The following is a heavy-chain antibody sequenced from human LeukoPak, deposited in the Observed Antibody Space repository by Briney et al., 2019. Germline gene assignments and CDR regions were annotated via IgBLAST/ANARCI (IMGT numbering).Heavy chain of an antibody. CDR3: ARVGSGGAWFDF. D-gene: IGHD6-19*01. CDR1: SGSLTGYH. CDR2: VYATGTT. J-gene: IGHJ4*02. Sequence: SETLSLTCTVSSGSLTGYHWSWIRQPPGKGLEWIAYVYATGTTNYNPSLKTRATISMDTSKNQLSLTLTSVTAADTAVYYCARVGSGGAWFDFWGQGTLVSVSS. V-gene: IGHV4-59*01.